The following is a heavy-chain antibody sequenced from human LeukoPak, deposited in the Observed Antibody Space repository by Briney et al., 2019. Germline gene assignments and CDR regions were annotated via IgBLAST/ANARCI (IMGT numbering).Heavy chain of an antibody. CDR3: ARDSPYCSGGSCYFDY. CDR1: GGSFSGYY. D-gene: IGHD2-15*01. J-gene: IGHJ4*02. CDR2: INHSGST. V-gene: IGHV4-34*01. Sequence: SETLSLTCAVYGGSFSGYYWSWIRQPPGKGLEWIGEINHSGSTNYNPSLKSQVTISVDTSKNQFSLKLNSVTAADTAVYYCARDSPYCSGGSCYFDYWGQGTRVTVSS.